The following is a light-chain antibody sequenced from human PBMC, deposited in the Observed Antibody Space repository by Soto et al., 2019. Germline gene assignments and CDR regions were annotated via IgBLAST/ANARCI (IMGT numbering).Light chain of an antibody. J-gene: IGLJ2*01. CDR3: CAYAGSSWI. CDR2: DVD. Sequence: QSALTQPRSVSGSPGQSVTISCTGTNSDVGHYNYVSWYQQQPGTAPILIVFDVDKRPSGVPYRFSGSKSGNTASLTSSGLQAEDEADYYCCAYAGSSWIFGGGTKLTVL. V-gene: IGLV2-11*01. CDR1: NSDVGHYNY.